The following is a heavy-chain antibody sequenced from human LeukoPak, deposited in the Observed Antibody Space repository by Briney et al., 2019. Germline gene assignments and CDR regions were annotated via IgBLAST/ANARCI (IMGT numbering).Heavy chain of an antibody. CDR1: GFTFSDYY. V-gene: IGHV3-11*01. CDR2: ISSSGSTI. D-gene: IGHD6-13*01. CDR3: ARVGSIAAAGTPDY. Sequence: GGSLRLSCAASGFTFSDYYMSWIRQAPGKGLEWVSYISSSGSTIYYADSVKGRFTISRDNAENSLYLQVNSLRAEDTAVYYCARVGSIAAAGTPDYWGQGTLVTVSS. J-gene: IGHJ4*02.